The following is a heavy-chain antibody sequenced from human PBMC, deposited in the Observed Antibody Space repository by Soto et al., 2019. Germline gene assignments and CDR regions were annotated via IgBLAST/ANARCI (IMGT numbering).Heavy chain of an antibody. D-gene: IGHD2-2*01. CDR2: INPISDTT. CDR3: ARSQGSSTSLEIYYYYYYGMDV. J-gene: IGHJ6*02. Sequence: QVQLVQSGAEVKKPGSSVKVSCKASGGTFSSYAISWVRQAPGQGLEWMGGINPISDTTNYAQKFQGRVTITADESKSTAYMELSSLRSEDTAVYYCARSQGSSTSLEIYYYYYYGMDVWGQGTTVTVSS. CDR1: GGTFSSYA. V-gene: IGHV1-69*01.